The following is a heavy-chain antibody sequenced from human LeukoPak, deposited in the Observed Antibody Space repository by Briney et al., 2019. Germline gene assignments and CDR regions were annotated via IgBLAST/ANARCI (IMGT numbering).Heavy chain of an antibody. J-gene: IGHJ4*02. CDR2: ISSNGGST. CDR3: ARDRYYGSGTKRTYFDY. D-gene: IGHD3-10*01. Sequence: GGSLRLSCAASGFTFSSYAMHWVRQAPGKGLEYVSAISSNGGSTYYANSVKGRFTISRDNSKNTLYLQMGSLRAEDMAVYYCARDRYYGSGTKRTYFDYWGQGTLVTVSS. CDR1: GFTFSSYA. V-gene: IGHV3-64*01.